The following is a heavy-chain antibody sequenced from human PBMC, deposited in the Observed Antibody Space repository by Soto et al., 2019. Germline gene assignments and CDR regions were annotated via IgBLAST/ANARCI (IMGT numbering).Heavy chain of an antibody. V-gene: IGHV1-69*12. CDR2: IIPIFGTA. Sequence: QVQLVQSGAEVKKPGSSVKVSCKASGGTFSSYAISWVRQAPGQGLEWMGGIIPIFGTANYAQKFQGRVTITADESTXXAXMXXSSLRSEDTAVYYCARADIVLVPAAMDYYDYGMDVWGQGTTVTVSS. D-gene: IGHD2-2*01. CDR3: ARADIVLVPAAMDYYDYGMDV. CDR1: GGTFSSYA. J-gene: IGHJ6*02.